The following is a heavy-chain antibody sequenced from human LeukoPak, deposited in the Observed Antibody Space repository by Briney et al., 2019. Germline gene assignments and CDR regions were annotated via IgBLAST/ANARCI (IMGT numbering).Heavy chain of an antibody. V-gene: IGHV3-23*01. Sequence: GGSLRLSCAVSGFTFSSYAMSWVRHAPGKGLEWVSSISFSGDTTYYADSVKGRFTISRDNSKNTLYLQMNSLRAEDTALYYCAKAPPIGYCSSTTCYFDYWGQGTLVTVSS. CDR2: ISFSGDTT. D-gene: IGHD2-2*01. CDR1: GFTFSSYA. J-gene: IGHJ4*02. CDR3: AKAPPIGYCSSTTCYFDY.